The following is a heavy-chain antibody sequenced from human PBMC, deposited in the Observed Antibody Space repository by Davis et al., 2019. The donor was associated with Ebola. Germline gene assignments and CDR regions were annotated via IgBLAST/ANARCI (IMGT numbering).Heavy chain of an antibody. J-gene: IGHJ4*02. CDR3: ARDYRGDYVFDY. D-gene: IGHD4-17*01. CDR2: ISAYSGNT. V-gene: IGHV1-18*04. CDR1: GYTFTSYG. Sequence: AASVKVSCKASGYTFTSYGISWVRQAPGQGLEWMGWISAYSGNTNYAQKLQGRVTMTTDTPTTTAYMELRSLRYDDTAIYYCARDYRGDYVFDYWGQGTLVTVSS.